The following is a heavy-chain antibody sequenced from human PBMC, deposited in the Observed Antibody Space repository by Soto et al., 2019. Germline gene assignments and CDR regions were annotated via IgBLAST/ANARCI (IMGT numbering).Heavy chain of an antibody. CDR1: GVTFRTYW. Sequence: GSVLLSDAASGVTFRTYWMHWVRQATGKGLVWVSRIKSDGSSTSYAYSVTGRFTISRENAKNTLYLKMKSLRVEYTAVSYCQPHYWLHXSGQGTLVTVSX. CDR2: IKSDGSST. CDR3: QPHYWLHX. V-gene: IGHV3-74*01. J-gene: IGHJ5*02.